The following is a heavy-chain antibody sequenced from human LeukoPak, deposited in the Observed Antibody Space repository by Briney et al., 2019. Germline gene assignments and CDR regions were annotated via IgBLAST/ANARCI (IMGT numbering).Heavy chain of an antibody. CDR3: ARAVTGEGTWFDP. CDR2: INHSGST. CDR1: GGSFSGYY. V-gene: IGHV4-34*01. J-gene: IGHJ5*02. D-gene: IGHD7-27*01. Sequence: PSETLSLTCAVYGGSFSGYYWSWIRQPPGKGLEWIGEINHSGSTNYNPSLKSRVTISVDTSKNQFSLKLSSVTAADTAVYYCARAVTGEGTWFDPWGQGTLVTVSS.